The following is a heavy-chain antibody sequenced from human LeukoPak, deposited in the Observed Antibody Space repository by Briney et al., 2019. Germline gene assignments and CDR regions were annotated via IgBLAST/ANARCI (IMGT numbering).Heavy chain of an antibody. J-gene: IGHJ3*02. V-gene: IGHV4-30-4*02. CDR1: GGSISSGDYY. CDR2: IYYSGST. Sequence: SETLSLTCTVSGGSISSGDYYWSWIRQPPGKGLEWIGYIYYSGSTYYNPSLKSRVTISVDTSKNQFSLKLSSVTAADTAVYYCARGRNYYDGSGAFDIWGQGTMVTVSS. CDR3: ARGRNYYDGSGAFDI. D-gene: IGHD3-22*01.